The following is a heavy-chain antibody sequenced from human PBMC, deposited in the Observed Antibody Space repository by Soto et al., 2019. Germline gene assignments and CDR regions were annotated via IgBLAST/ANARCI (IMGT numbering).Heavy chain of an antibody. D-gene: IGHD3-22*01. CDR1: GFTFSAYG. CDR2: IKSKTDGGTV. J-gene: IGHJ4*02. V-gene: IGHV3-15*07. Sequence: GGSLRLSCVGSGFTFSAYGMHWVRQAPGKGLEWVGRIKSKTDGGTVEYAAPVKDRFTISRDDSENTLYLQMNSLRAEDTAVYYCARELDYYDSSGLDYWGQGTLVTVSS. CDR3: ARELDYYDSSGLDY.